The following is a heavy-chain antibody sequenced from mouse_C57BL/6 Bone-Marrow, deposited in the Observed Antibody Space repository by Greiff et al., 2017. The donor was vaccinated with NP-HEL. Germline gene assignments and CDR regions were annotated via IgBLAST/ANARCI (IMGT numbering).Heavy chain of an antibody. CDR2: INPSSGYT. D-gene: IGHD1-1*01. J-gene: IGHJ4*01. Sequence: VHLVESGAELAKPGASVKLSCKASGYTFTSYWMHWVKQRPGQGLEWIGYINPSSGYTKYNQKFKDKATLTVDKSSSIAYMQLSSLTSEDSAVYYCAGGYYGSYAMDYWGQGTSVTVSS. CDR1: GYTFTSYW. V-gene: IGHV1-7*01. CDR3: AGGYYGSYAMDY.